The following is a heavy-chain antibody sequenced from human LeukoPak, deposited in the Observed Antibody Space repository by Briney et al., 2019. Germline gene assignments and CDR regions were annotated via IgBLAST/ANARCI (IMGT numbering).Heavy chain of an antibody. D-gene: IGHD6-13*01. J-gene: IGHJ4*02. Sequence: EASVKVSCKVSGYTLTELSMHWVRQAPGKGLEWMGGFDPEDGETIYAQKFQGRVTMTEDTSTDTAYMELSSLRSEDTAVYYCATSYSSSWYQFDYWGQGTLVTVSS. CDR1: GYTLTELS. V-gene: IGHV1-24*01. CDR2: FDPEDGET. CDR3: ATSYSSSWYQFDY.